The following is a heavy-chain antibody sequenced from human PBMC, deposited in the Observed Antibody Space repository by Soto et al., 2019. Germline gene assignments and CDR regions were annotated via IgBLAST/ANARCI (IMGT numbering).Heavy chain of an antibody. D-gene: IGHD3-22*01. CDR1: GYSFTSYW. Sequence: GESLKISCKGSGYSFTSYWISWVRQMPGKGLEWMGRIDPSDSYTNYSPSFQGHVTISADKSISTAYLQWSSLKASDTAMYYCARNDSPAGYYYGMDVWGQGTTVTSP. CDR3: ARNDSPAGYYYGMDV. V-gene: IGHV5-10-1*01. CDR2: IDPSDSYT. J-gene: IGHJ6*02.